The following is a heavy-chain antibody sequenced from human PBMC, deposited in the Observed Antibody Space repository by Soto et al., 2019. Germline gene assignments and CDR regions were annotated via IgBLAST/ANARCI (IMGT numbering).Heavy chain of an antibody. CDR2: INHSGRT. Sequence: QVQLQQWGAGLLKPSETLSLTCAVYGGSFSGYYWSWIRQPPGQGLEWIGEINHSGRTNYIPSLKRRVTTAIDTSKDQVSLQLGSVTAADTAMYYCARDPSTVPAYWSFDLWGRGTLVTVSS. CDR1: GGSFSGYY. D-gene: IGHD4-17*01. V-gene: IGHV4-34*01. J-gene: IGHJ2*01. CDR3: ARDPSTVPAYWSFDL.